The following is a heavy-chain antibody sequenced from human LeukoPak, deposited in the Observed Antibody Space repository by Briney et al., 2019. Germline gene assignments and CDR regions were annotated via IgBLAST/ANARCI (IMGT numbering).Heavy chain of an antibody. CDR3: ARSTSSEYDIYHFDY. D-gene: IGHD3-9*01. V-gene: IGHV3-33*01. CDR2: IWYDGNNK. Sequence: PGRSLRLSCAASGFTFSSYGMHWVRQAPGKGLEWVAVIWYDGNNKYHADSVKGRFTISRDNSKNTLYLQMNSLRAEDTAVYYCARSTSSEYDIYHFDYWGQGTLVTVSS. J-gene: IGHJ4*02. CDR1: GFTFSSYG.